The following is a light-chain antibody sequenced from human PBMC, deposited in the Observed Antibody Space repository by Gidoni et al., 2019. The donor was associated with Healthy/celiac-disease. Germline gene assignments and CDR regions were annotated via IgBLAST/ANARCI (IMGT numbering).Light chain of an antibody. V-gene: IGLV2-11*01. CDR2: DVS. CDR1: SSDVGGYNY. J-gene: IGLJ1*01. CDR3: CSYACSYTGV. Sequence: QSALTQPRSVSGSPGQSVTISCTGISSDVGGYNYVSWYQQHPGKAPKLMIYDVSKRPSGVPDRFSGSKSGNTASLTISGLQAEDEADYYFCSYACSYTGVFGTGTKVTVL.